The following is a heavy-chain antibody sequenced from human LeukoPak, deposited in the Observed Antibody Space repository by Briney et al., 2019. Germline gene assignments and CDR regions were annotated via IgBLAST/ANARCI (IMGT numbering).Heavy chain of an antibody. J-gene: IGHJ3*02. Sequence: GSLRLSCVGSGFTISNYWSWIRQPPGKGLEWIGEINHSGSTNYNPSLKSRVTISVDTSKNQFSLKLSSVTAADTAVYYCARGRRDYVPRAFDIWGQGTMVTVSS. CDR3: ARGRRDYVPRAFDI. V-gene: IGHV4-34*01. CDR2: INHSGST. CDR1: GFTISNY. D-gene: IGHD4-17*01.